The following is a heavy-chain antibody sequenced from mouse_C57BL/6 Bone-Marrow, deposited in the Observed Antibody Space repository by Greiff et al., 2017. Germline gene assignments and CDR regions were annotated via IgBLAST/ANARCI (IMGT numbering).Heavy chain of an antibody. J-gene: IGHJ2*01. CDR2: ISSGSSTI. CDR1: GFTFSDSG. Sequence: EVNVVESGGGLVKPGGSLKLSCAASGFTFSDSGMHWVRQAPEKGLEWVAYISSGSSTIYYADTVKGRFTISRDNAKNTLFLQMTSLRSEDTAMYYCARGNFDYWGQGTTLTVSS. V-gene: IGHV5-17*01. CDR3: ARGNFDY.